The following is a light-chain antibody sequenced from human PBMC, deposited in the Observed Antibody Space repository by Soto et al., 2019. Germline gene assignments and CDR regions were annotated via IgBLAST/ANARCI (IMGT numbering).Light chain of an antibody. V-gene: IGKV3-15*01. CDR3: QQCFDWPLT. Sequence: EIVMTQSPGTLSASPGERATLSCSASQSVNTNLAWYQQKPGQAPRLLIYGASTRATGIPARFSGGGSGTEFTLTISSLQSEDFAVYYWQQCFDWPLTFGGGSKVEIK. CDR1: QSVNTN. J-gene: IGKJ4*01. CDR2: GAS.